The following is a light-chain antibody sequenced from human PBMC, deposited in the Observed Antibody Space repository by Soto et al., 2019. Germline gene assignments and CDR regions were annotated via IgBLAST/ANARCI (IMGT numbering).Light chain of an antibody. CDR3: SSYVGSNNLI. J-gene: IGLJ2*01. V-gene: IGLV2-8*01. Sequence: QSALTQPPSASGSPGQSVAISCTGTSSDVGGFDYVSWYQQHPGKGPRLMIYEVNKRPSGVPDRFSGSKSGNTASLTVSGLQAEDEAEYYCSSYVGSNNLIFGGGTQLTVL. CDR1: SSDVGGFDY. CDR2: EVN.